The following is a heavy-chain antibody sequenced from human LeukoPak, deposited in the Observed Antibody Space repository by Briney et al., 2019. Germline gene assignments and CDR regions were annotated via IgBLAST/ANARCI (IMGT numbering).Heavy chain of an antibody. CDR1: GGTFSSYA. V-gene: IGHV1-69*13. CDR2: IIPIFGTA. Sequence: SVKVSCKASGGTFSSYAISWVRQAPGQVLEWMGGIIPIFGTANYAQKFQGRVTITADESTSTAYMELSSLRSEDTAVYYCARANSGYYAIFDYWGQGTLVTVPS. D-gene: IGHD3-22*01. CDR3: ARANSGYYAIFDY. J-gene: IGHJ4*02.